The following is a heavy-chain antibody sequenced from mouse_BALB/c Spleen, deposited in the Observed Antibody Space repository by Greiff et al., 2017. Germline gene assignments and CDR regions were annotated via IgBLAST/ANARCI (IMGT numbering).Heavy chain of an antibody. D-gene: IGHD2-1*01. V-gene: IGHV14-3*02. CDR2: IDPANGNT. Sequence: VQLKESGAELVKPGASVKLSCTASGFNIKDTYMPWVKQRPEQGLEWIGRIDPANGNTKYDPKFQGKATITADTSSNTAYLQLSSLTSEDTAVYYCARRGNYYAMDYWGQGTSVTVSS. CDR3: ARRGNYYAMDY. CDR1: GFNIKDTY. J-gene: IGHJ4*01.